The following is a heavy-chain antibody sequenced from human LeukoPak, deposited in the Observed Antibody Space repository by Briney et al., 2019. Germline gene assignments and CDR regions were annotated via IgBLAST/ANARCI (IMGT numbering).Heavy chain of an antibody. V-gene: IGHV3-21*01. CDR2: ISGSSTYI. Sequence: GGSPRLSCTASGFTFSTYSLNWVRQAPGKGLEWVSSISGSSTYIYYADSLKGRFTISRDNAKNSLYLQMNSLRAEDTAVYYCARVPGDYWGRGTLVTVSS. CDR1: GFTFSTYS. CDR3: ARVPGDY. J-gene: IGHJ4*02.